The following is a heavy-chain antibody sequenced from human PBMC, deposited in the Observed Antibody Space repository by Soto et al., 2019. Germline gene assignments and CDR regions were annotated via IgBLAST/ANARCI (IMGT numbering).Heavy chain of an antibody. D-gene: IGHD6-19*01. CDR2: IWYDGSNK. V-gene: IGHV3-33*01. Sequence: GGSMRLSCAASGFTFSSYGMHWVRQAPGKGLEWVAVIWYDGSNKYYADSVKGRFTISRDNSKNTLYLQMNSLRAEDTAVYYCARDIGIAVAGSVSYYYYYGMDVWGQGTTVTVSS. CDR1: GFTFSSYG. J-gene: IGHJ6*02. CDR3: ARDIGIAVAGSVSYYYYYGMDV.